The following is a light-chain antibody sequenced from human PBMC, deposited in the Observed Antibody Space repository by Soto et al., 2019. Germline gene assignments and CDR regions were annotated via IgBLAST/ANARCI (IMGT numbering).Light chain of an antibody. Sequence: DVEMTKSPSSLSAFVGDRVTITCRASQAIRDDLAWYQQKPGKAPKSLIYTASSLQSGVPSRFSGSGSGTEFTLTISSLQTEDFATYFCQQYNSYPFTFGGGTKVDI. J-gene: IGKJ4*01. CDR2: TAS. V-gene: IGKV1-16*01. CDR1: QAIRDD. CDR3: QQYNSYPFT.